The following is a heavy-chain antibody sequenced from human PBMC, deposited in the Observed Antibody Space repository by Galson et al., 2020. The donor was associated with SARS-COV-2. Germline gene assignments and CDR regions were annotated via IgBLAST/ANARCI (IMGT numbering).Heavy chain of an antibody. J-gene: IGHJ4*02. V-gene: IGHV3-33*03. CDR3: AVSIIVAGGIDY. CDR1: GFPFSTHA. Sequence: GGSLRLSCATSGFPFSTHAMHWVRQAPGKGLEWVAVIWSDGLHKYYGDSAKGRFTISRDNSKNTVDLQMDSLRLEDTAVYYCAVSIIVAGGIDYWGQGTLVTVSS. D-gene: IGHD6-19*01. CDR2: IWSDGLHK.